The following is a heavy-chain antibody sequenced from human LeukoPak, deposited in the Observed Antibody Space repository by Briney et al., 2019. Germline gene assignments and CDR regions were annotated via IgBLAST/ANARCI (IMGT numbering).Heavy chain of an antibody. CDR1: GFTFNNYW. J-gene: IGHJ4*02. CDR2: ISNDGGYN. Sequence: GGSLRLSCAASGFTFNNYWMSWVRQAPGKGLEWVAVISNDGGYNYYVDSVKGRFTISRDNSKNTLSVQMNSLRAEDTAMYYCARAGRRDSSAYYYGYWGQGTLVTVSS. V-gene: IGHV3-30*03. D-gene: IGHD3-22*01. CDR3: ARAGRRDSSAYYYGY.